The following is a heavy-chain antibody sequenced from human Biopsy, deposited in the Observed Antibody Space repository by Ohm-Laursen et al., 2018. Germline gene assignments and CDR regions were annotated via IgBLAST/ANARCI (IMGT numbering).Heavy chain of an antibody. Sequence: SVKVSCKASGYTFTSYSISWVRQAPGQGLEWMGWINAENGNTIYAQNLQGRVTMTADTSTSTAYMEVTSLRSDDTAVYYCARAKLEPVYYYYGMDVWGQGTTVTVSS. CDR2: INAENGNT. J-gene: IGHJ6*02. V-gene: IGHV1-18*01. CDR3: ARAKLEPVYYYYGMDV. D-gene: IGHD1-1*01. CDR1: GYTFTSYS.